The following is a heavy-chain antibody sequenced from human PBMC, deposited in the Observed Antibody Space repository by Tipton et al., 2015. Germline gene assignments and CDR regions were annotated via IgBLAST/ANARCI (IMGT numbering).Heavy chain of an antibody. CDR3: ACQDYDSLTRDYQTVDY. V-gene: IGHV4-59*04. CDR1: GGSINRYY. J-gene: IGHJ4*02. D-gene: IGHD3-9*01. Sequence: TLSLTCNVTGGSINRYYWSWIRQPPGKGLEWIGSISHSGNTYYNPSLKSRVTMSRDTSKNQFSLKLTSVTAADTAVYYCACQDYDSLTRDYQTVDYWGQGTLVTVSS. CDR2: ISHSGNT.